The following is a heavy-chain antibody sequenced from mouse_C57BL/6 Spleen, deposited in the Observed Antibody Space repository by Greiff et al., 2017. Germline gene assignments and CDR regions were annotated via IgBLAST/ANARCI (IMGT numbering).Heavy chain of an antibody. V-gene: IGHV5-4*03. CDR2: ISDGGSYT. CDR1: GFTFSSYA. D-gene: IGHD2-3*01. CDR3: ARAPDGYYWYYDV. J-gene: IGHJ1*03. Sequence: EVKLVESGGGLVKPGGSLKLSCAASGFTFSSYAMSWVRQTPEKRLEWVATISDGGSYTYYPDNVKGRFTISRDNAKNNLYLQRSHLKSEDTAMYYCARAPDGYYWYYDVWGTRTTVTVSS.